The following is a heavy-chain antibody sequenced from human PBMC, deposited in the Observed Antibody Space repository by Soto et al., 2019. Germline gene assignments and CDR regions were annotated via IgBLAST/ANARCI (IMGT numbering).Heavy chain of an antibody. V-gene: IGHV3-53*04. CDR2: IYSGGST. D-gene: IGHD2-21*01. J-gene: IGHJ4*02. Sequence: GGSLRLSCAASGFTVSSNYMSWVRQAPGKGLEWVSVIYSGGSTYYAESVKGRFTISRNNSKNTLYLQMNSLGAEDKAVYYCAKHSEAYYFDYWGQGTLVTVSS. CDR3: AKHSEAYYFDY. CDR1: GFTVSSNY.